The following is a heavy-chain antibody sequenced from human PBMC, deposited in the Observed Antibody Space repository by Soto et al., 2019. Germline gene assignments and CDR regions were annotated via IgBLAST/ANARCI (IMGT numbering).Heavy chain of an antibody. CDR3: ARAVGGDEDYFQH. Sequence: QVQLQESGPGLVKPSGTLSLTCAVSGGSISSSNWWSWVRQPPGKGLEWIGEIYHSGSTNYNPSLKSRVTISVEKPKHQFSLTLSSVTAADTAVYYCARAVGGDEDYFQHWGQGTLVTVSS. CDR1: GGSISSSNW. J-gene: IGHJ1*01. CDR2: IYHSGST. D-gene: IGHD2-21*02. V-gene: IGHV4-4*02.